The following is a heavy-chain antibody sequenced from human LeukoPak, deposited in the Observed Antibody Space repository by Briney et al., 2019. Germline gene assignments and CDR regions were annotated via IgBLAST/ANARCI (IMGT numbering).Heavy chain of an antibody. CDR1: GFTFSSYG. Sequence: PGRSLRLSCAASGFTFSSYGMHWVRQAPGKGLEWVAVISYDGSNKYYADSVKGRFTISRDNSKNTLYLQMNSLRPEDTAVYYCAKDWTGTKPFDLWGRGTLVTVSS. CDR2: ISYDGSNK. J-gene: IGHJ2*01. D-gene: IGHD3/OR15-3a*01. V-gene: IGHV3-30*18. CDR3: AKDWTGTKPFDL.